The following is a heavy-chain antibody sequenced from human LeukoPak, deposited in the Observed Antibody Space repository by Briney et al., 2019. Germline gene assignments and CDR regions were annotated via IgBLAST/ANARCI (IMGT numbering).Heavy chain of an antibody. J-gene: IGHJ4*02. V-gene: IGHV4-59*01. CDR3: ARILAYCGGDCSFFDY. CDR2: IYYSGST. CDR1: GGSISSYY. D-gene: IGHD2-21*01. Sequence: SETLSLTCTVSGGSISSYYWSWIRQPPGKGPEWIGYIYYSGSTNYNPSLKSRVAISVDTSKNQFSLKLSSVTAADTAVYYCARILAYCGGDCSFFDYWGQGTLVTVSS.